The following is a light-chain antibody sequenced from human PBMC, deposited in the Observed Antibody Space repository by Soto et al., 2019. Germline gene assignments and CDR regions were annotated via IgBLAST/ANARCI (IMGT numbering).Light chain of an antibody. V-gene: IGLV1-51*02. CDR2: ENN. CDR1: SSNIGDND. CDR3: VTWDSSLRVVL. J-gene: IGLJ2*01. Sequence: QAVVTQPPSVSAAPGQQVSISCSGSSSNIGDNDVSWYQQLRGTAPKLLIYENNRRPSGIPDRFSGSKSGTSATLGISGLQTGDEADYYCVTWDSSLRVVLFGGGTKLTVL.